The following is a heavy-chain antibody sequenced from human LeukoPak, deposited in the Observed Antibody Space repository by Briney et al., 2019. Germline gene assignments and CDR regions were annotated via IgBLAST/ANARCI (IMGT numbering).Heavy chain of an antibody. J-gene: IGHJ4*02. Sequence: GPAVTVCFTSSAYAFTVYYMHWVRHAPGQGLGWVGWINPSGGGTNYAQKFQGRVTMTRDTSISTAYMELSRLRSDDTAVYYCARDRGTYYDILTGTSPGDYWGQGTLVTVSS. V-gene: IGHV1-2*02. CDR2: INPSGGGT. CDR1: AYAFTVYY. CDR3: ARDRGTYYDILTGTSPGDY. D-gene: IGHD3-9*01.